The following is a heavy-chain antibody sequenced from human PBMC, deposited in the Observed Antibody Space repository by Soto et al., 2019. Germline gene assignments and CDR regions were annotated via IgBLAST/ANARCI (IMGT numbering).Heavy chain of an antibody. Sequence: SETLSLTCTVSGGSISSGDYYWSWIRQPPGKGLEWIGYIYYSGSTYYNPSLKSRVTISVDTSKNQFSLKLSSVTAADTAVYYCAREPASQDNWFDPWGQGTLVTVSS. J-gene: IGHJ5*02. CDR2: IYYSGST. CDR1: GGSISSGDYY. CDR3: AREPASQDNWFDP. V-gene: IGHV4-30-4*01.